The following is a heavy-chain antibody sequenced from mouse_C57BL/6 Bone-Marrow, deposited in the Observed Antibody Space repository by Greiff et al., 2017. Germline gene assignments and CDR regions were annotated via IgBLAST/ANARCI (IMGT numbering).Heavy chain of an antibody. J-gene: IGHJ4*01. CDR2: ISYDGSN. Sequence: EVKVEESGPGLVKPSQSLSLTCSVTGYSITSGYYWNWIRQFPGNKLEWMGYISYDGSNNYNPSLKNRISITRDTSKNQFFLKLNSVTTEDTATYYCARGGLPYAMDYWGQGTSVTVSS. D-gene: IGHD2-2*01. CDR3: ARGGLPYAMDY. CDR1: GYSITSGYY. V-gene: IGHV3-6*01.